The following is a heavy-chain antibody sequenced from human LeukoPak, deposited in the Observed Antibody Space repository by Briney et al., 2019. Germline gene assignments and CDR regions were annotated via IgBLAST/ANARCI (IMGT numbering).Heavy chain of an antibody. V-gene: IGHV3-23*01. CDR3: AKGSSSSRPYYFDY. J-gene: IGHJ4*02. D-gene: IGHD6-6*01. CDR1: GFTFSSYA. Sequence: GGSLRLSCAASGFTFSSYAMSWVRQAPGKGLEWFSAITDGGGSTYHADSVKGRFTISRDNSKDTLYLQMNSLRAEDTAVYYCAKGSSSSRPYYFDYWGQGTLVTVSS. CDR2: ITDGGGST.